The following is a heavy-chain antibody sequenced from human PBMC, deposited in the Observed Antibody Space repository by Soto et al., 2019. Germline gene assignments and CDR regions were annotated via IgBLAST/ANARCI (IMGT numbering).Heavy chain of an antibody. CDR2: IYHSGST. CDR3: ARVSAPLVFFDY. V-gene: IGHV4-4*02. D-gene: IGHD1-26*01. Sequence: LTCSASGGSIRRSTWCCWVRQPPGKGLEWIGEIYHSGSTNYNPSLKSLVTISVDKSKNQFSLKLSSLTAADTAVYYCARVSAPLVFFDYWGQGTLVTITS. CDR1: GGSIRRSTW. J-gene: IGHJ4*02.